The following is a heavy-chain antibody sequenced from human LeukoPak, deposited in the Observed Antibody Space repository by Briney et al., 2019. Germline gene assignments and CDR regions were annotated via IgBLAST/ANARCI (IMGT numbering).Heavy chain of an antibody. V-gene: IGHV3-7*01. D-gene: IGHD3-16*02. J-gene: IGHJ4*02. CDR2: IKQDGSET. Sequence: GGSLRLSCAASGFTFSNYWMSWVRQAPGKVLEWVANIKQDGSETYYVDSVKGRFTISRDNAKNSLYLQMNSLRAEDTAVYYCARGLVTFGGIIAQWTFDYWGQGTLVTVSS. CDR1: GFTFSNYW. CDR3: ARGLVTFGGIIAQWTFDY.